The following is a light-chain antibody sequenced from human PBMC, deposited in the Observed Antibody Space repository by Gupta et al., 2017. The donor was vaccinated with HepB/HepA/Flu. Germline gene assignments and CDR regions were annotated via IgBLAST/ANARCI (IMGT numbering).Light chain of an antibody. CDR2: QDS. J-gene: IGLJ2*01. CDR3: QAWDSSHVV. Sequence: SYELPQPPSLSVSPGPTASITCSGDKLGDKYACWYQQKPGQSPVLVIYQDSKRPSGIPERFSGSNSGNTATLTISGTQAMDEADYYCQAWDSSHVVFGGGTKLTVL. V-gene: IGLV3-1*01. CDR1: KLGDKY.